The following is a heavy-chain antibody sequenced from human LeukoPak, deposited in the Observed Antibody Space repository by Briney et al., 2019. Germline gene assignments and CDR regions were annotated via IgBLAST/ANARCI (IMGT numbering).Heavy chain of an antibody. CDR1: GGSFSGYY. Sequence: SETLSLTCAVYGGSFSGYYWSWIRQPPGRGLEWIGHIYYSGSTNYNPSLKSRVTISVDTSKNQFTLKLNSVTAADTAVYFCARGDTYSSGWTAYFDYWGQGTLVTVSS. D-gene: IGHD6-19*01. V-gene: IGHV4-59*01. CDR2: IYYSGST. J-gene: IGHJ4*02. CDR3: ARGDTYSSGWTAYFDY.